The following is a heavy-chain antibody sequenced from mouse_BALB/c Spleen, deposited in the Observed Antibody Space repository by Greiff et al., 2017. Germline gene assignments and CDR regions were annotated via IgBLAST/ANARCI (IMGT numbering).Heavy chain of an antibody. V-gene: IGHV5-12-2*01. CDR3: ARQRYYGYDGTPNYYAMDY. J-gene: IGHJ4*01. Sequence: VQLKESGGGLVQPGGSLKLSCAASGFTFSSYTMSWVRQTPEKRLEWVAYISNGGGSTYYPDTVKGRFTISRDNAKNTLYLQMSSLKSEDTAMYYCARQRYYGYDGTPNYYAMDYWGQGTSVTVSS. D-gene: IGHD2-2*01. CDR1: GFTFSSYT. CDR2: ISNGGGST.